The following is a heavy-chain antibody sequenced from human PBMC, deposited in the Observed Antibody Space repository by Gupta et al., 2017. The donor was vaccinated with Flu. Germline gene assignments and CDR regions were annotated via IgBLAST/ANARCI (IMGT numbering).Heavy chain of an antibody. J-gene: IGHJ6*03. Sequence: DVQLLESGGGLVQPGGSLRLSCAASGITFSSSAMAWVRQAPGKGLEWVSGISGSGGNTYYADAAKGRFTISRDNSKNKLYLQMNSLRVEDTAVYYCAKGVDYYYYYMDVLGKGTTVTVSS. CDR2: ISGSGGNT. CDR1: GITFSSSA. CDR3: AKGVDYYYYYMDV. V-gene: IGHV3-23*01. D-gene: IGHD5-12*01.